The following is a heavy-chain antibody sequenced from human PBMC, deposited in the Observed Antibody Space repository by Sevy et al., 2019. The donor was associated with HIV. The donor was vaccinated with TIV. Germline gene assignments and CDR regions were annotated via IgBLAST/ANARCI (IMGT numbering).Heavy chain of an antibody. CDR1: GFTVSSNY. CDR3: ARDQRVLAGTGGFDY. CDR2: IYSGGST. D-gene: IGHD6-19*01. J-gene: IGHJ4*02. Sequence: GGSLRLSCAASGFTVSSNYMSWVRQAPGKGLEWVSVIYSGGSTYYTDSVKGRFTISRDNSKNTLYLQMNSLRADDTAVYYCARDQRVLAGTGGFDYWGQGTLVTVSS. V-gene: IGHV3-53*01.